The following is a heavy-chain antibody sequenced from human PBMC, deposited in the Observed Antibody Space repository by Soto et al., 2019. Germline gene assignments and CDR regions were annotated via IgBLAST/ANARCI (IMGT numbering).Heavy chain of an antibody. CDR3: AKEENGSYGDYVGY. J-gene: IGHJ4*02. Sequence: QVQLVESGGGVVQPGRSLRLSCAASGFTFSSYGMHWVRQAPGKGLEWVAVISYDGSNKYYADSVKGRFTISRDNSKNTLYLQMNSLRAEDTAVYYCAKEENGSYGDYVGYWGQGTLVTVSS. CDR1: GFTFSSYG. CDR2: ISYDGSNK. D-gene: IGHD1-26*01. V-gene: IGHV3-30*18.